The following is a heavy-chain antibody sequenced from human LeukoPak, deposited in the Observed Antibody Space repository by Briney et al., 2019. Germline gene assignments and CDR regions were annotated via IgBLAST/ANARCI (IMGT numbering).Heavy chain of an antibody. V-gene: IGHV3-30*02. CDR3: AKVGGGYCSGGSCYDSAGFDY. CDR2: IRYDGSNK. Sequence: GGSLRLSCAASGFTFSSYGMHWVRQAPGKGLERVAFIRYDGSNKYYADSVKGRFTISRDNSKNTLYLQMNSLRAEDTAVYYCAKVGGGYCSGGSCYDSAGFDYWGQGTLVTVSS. J-gene: IGHJ4*02. D-gene: IGHD2-15*01. CDR1: GFTFSSYG.